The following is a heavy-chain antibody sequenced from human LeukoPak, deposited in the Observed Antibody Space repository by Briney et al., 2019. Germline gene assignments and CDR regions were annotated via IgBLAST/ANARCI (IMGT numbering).Heavy chain of an antibody. Sequence: GGSLRLSCAASGFTFSSYGMHWVRQAPGKGLEWVAFIRYDGSNKYYADSVKGRFTISRDNSKNTLYLQMNSLRAEDTAVYYCASLLWFGEHNYYMDVWGKGTTVTISS. J-gene: IGHJ6*03. V-gene: IGHV3-30*02. CDR2: IRYDGSNK. CDR3: ASLLWFGEHNYYMDV. D-gene: IGHD3-10*01. CDR1: GFTFSSYG.